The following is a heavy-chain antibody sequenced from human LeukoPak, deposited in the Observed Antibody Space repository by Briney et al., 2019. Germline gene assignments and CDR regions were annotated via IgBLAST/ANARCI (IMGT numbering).Heavy chain of an antibody. CDR1: GFTFTTYW. Sequence: GGSLRLSCAASGFTFTTYWMSWVRQAPGKGLEWVANIKQDGTEKYYVDSVKGRFTISRDNAKNSLYLQMNSLRPEDTAVYYCAKSLGATRGYFEHWGQGTLVTVSS. CDR2: IKQDGTEK. CDR3: AKSLGATRGYFEH. V-gene: IGHV3-7*01. J-gene: IGHJ4*02. D-gene: IGHD1-26*01.